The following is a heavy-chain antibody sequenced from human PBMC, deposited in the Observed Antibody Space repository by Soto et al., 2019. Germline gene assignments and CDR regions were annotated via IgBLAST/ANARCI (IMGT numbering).Heavy chain of an antibody. J-gene: IGHJ6*02. V-gene: IGHV3-23*01. CDR2: ISGSGGST. CDR1: GFTFSSYA. D-gene: IGHD5-12*01. Sequence: EVQLLESGGGLVQTGGSLRLSCAASGFTFSSYAMRWVRQAPGKGLELVSAISGSGGSTYYADSVKGRFTISRDNSKNTLYLQMNSLRAEDTAVYYCAKGDSGYDYSTLYSYGMDVWGQGPKVPVSS. CDR3: AKGDSGYDYSTLYSYGMDV.